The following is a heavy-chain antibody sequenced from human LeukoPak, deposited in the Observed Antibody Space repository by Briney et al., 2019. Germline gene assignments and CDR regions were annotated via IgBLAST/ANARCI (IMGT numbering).Heavy chain of an antibody. V-gene: IGHV3-33*01. D-gene: IGHD6-19*01. CDR1: GFTFSSYG. CDR2: IWYDGSNK. J-gene: IGHJ3*02. CDR3: ARDRSWVAVAHDAFDI. Sequence: GGSLRLSCAASGFTFSSYGMHWVRQAPGKGLEWVAVIWYDGSNKYYADSVKGRFTISRDNSKNTLYLQMNSLRAEDTAVYYCARDRSWVAVAHDAFDIWGQGTMVTVSS.